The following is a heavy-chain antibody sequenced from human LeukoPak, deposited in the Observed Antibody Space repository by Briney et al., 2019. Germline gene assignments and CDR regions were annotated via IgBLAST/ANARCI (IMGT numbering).Heavy chain of an antibody. CDR2: IIPILGTA. D-gene: IGHD3-22*01. CDR1: GGTFSSYA. V-gene: IGHV1-69*01. CDR3: ARSSRKYYYDSSGYYLS. Sequence: SVKVSCKASGGTFSSYAISWVRQAPGQGLEWMGGIIPILGTANYAQKFQGRVTITADESTSTAYMELSSLRSEDTAVYYCARSSRKYYYDSSGYYLSWGQGTLVTVSS. J-gene: IGHJ4*02.